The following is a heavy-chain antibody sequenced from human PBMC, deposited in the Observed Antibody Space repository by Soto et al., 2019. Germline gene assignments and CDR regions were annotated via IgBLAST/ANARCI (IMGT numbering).Heavy chain of an antibody. Sequence: ASVKVSCKASGYTFTSYAMHWVRQAPGQRLEWMGWINAGNGNTKYSQKIQGRVTITRDTSASTAYMELSSLRSEDTALYYCARVTAPYDFWSGYSSAGYYFDYWGQGTLVTVSS. CDR3: ARVTAPYDFWSGYSSAGYYFDY. D-gene: IGHD3-3*01. CDR1: GYTFTSYA. CDR2: INAGNGNT. J-gene: IGHJ4*02. V-gene: IGHV1-3*01.